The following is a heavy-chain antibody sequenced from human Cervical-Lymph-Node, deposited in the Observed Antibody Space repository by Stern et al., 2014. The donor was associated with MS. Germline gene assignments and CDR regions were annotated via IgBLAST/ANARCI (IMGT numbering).Heavy chain of an antibody. J-gene: IGHJ4*02. Sequence: EVQLVESGGGVIQPGGSLRLSCTASGFTVSRDYMTWVRQAPGKGLEWGSLITNVGSTFYADSVKGRFTISRDDSKTTVYLHMTSLRAEDTAMYYCARDTSSPERSDWWGQGTLVTVSS. CDR3: ARDTSSPERSDW. CDR1: GFTVSRDY. V-gene: IGHV3-53*01. CDR2: ITNVGST. D-gene: IGHD1-1*01.